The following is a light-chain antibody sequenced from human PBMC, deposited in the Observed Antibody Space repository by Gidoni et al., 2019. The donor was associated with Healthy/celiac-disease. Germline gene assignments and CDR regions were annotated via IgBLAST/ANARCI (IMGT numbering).Light chain of an antibody. CDR1: QDISNY. J-gene: IGKJ4*01. Sequence: DIQMTQSPSSLSAYVGDRVTITCQASQDISNYLNWYQQKPGKAPKLLIYDASNLETGVPSRFSGSGSGTDFTVTISSLQPEDIATYYCQQYDNRPLTFGGGTKVEIK. V-gene: IGKV1-33*01. CDR2: DAS. CDR3: QQYDNRPLT.